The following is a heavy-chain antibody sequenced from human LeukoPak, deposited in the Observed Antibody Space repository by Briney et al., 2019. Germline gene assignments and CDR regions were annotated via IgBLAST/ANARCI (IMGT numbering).Heavy chain of an antibody. CDR1: GFTFSSYA. D-gene: IGHD6-19*01. Sequence: GGFLRLSCAASGFTFSSYAMSWVRQAPGKGLEWVSAISGSGGSTYYADSVKGRFTISRDNSKNTLYLQMNSLRAEDTAVYYCAKLSSGWPTFFDYWGQGTLVTVSS. V-gene: IGHV3-23*01. CDR2: ISGSGGST. J-gene: IGHJ4*02. CDR3: AKLSSGWPTFFDY.